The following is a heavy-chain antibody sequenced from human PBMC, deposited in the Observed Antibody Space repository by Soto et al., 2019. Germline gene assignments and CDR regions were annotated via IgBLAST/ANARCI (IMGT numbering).Heavy chain of an antibody. CDR3: ERVWGGAFAI. J-gene: IGHJ3*02. D-gene: IGHD3-10*01. CDR2: IYYSVST. V-gene: IGHV4-59*01. CDR1: GGSISSYY. Sequence: SENLSLTCSVSGGSISSYYWSWIRQPPGKGLEWIGYIYYSVSTNYNPSLKSRVTISVDTSKNQFSLKLSSVTAADTAVYYCERVWGGAFAIWGQGTMVTVSS.